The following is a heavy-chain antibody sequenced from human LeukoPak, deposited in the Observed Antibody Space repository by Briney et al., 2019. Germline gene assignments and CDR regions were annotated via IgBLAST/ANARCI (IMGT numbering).Heavy chain of an antibody. CDR1: GFTFDDYA. D-gene: IGHD2-2*01. J-gene: IGHJ3*02. Sequence: GGSLRLSCAASGFTFDDYAMHWVRQAPGKGLEWVSGISWNSGSIGYADSVKGRFTISRDNAKNSLYLQMNSLRAEDTALYYCAKAYCSSTGCRGAFDIWGQGTMVTVSS. CDR2: ISWNSGSI. V-gene: IGHV3-9*01. CDR3: AKAYCSSTGCRGAFDI.